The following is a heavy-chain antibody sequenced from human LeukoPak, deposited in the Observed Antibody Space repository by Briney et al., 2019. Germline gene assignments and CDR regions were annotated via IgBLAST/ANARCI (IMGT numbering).Heavy chain of an antibody. CDR3: ARDFDGSAPYYYYGMDV. D-gene: IGHD3-10*01. J-gene: IGHJ6*02. V-gene: IGHV3-7*01. CDR2: IKQDGSEK. Sequence: PGGSLRLSCAATGFTFSSYWMSWVRQAPGKGLEWVANIKQDGSEKYYVDPVKGRFTISRDNAKNSLYLQMNSLRAEDTAVYYCARDFDGSAPYYYYGMDVWGQGTTVTVSS. CDR1: GFTFSSYW.